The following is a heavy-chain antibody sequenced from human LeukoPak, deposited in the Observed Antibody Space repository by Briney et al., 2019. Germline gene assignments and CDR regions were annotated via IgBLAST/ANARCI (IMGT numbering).Heavy chain of an antibody. J-gene: IGHJ4*02. CDR3: ARDLGYCSSTSCSKTPFDY. CDR2: IIPILGIA. V-gene: IGHV1-69*04. Sequence: SVKVSCKASGGTFSSYTIIWVRQAPGQGLEWMGRIIPILGIANYAQKFQGRVTITADKSTSTAYMELSSLRSEDTAVYYCARDLGYCSSTSCSKTPFDYWGQGTLVTVSS. CDR1: GGTFSSYT. D-gene: IGHD2-2*01.